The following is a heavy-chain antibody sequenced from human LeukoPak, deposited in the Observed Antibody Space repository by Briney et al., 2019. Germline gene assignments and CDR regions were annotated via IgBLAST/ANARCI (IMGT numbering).Heavy chain of an antibody. D-gene: IGHD3-10*01. CDR2: IYYIGST. V-gene: IGHV4-59*01. J-gene: IGHJ4*02. CDR3: ATLYGSGSYSRFYFDY. Sequence: SETLSLTCTVSGGSISSYYWSWIRQSPGKGLEWIGYIYYIGSTNYNPSLKSRVTISVDTSKNQFSLKLSSVTAADTAVYYCATLYGSGSYSRFYFDYWGQGTLVTVSS. CDR1: GGSISSYY.